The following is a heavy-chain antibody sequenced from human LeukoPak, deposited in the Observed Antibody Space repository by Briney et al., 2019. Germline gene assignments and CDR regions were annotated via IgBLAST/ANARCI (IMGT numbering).Heavy chain of an antibody. CDR3: ARGNSYYDTSGYFPWESFQH. Sequence: SETLSLTCAVYGGFDIYYCTIVRQPPGKGLEWIGYIFYSGSTNYNPSLKSRVTISVDTSKNQFSLKLSSVTAADTAVYYCARGNSYYDTSGYFPWESFQHWGRGTLVTVSS. J-gene: IGHJ1*01. D-gene: IGHD3-22*01. CDR1: GGFDIYY. CDR2: IFYSGST. V-gene: IGHV4-59*01.